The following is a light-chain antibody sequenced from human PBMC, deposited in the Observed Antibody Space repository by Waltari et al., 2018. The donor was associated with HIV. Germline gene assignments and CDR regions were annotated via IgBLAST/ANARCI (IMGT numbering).Light chain of an antibody. J-gene: IGLJ1*01. Sequence: SYELTQPPSVSVSPGQTARITCSGDALPKQYAYWYQQKPGQAPVLVIYKDSERPSGIPERFSGSSSGTTVTLTISGVQAEDEADYYCQSADSSGTLYVFRTGTKVTVL. CDR2: KDS. CDR3: QSADSSGTLYV. CDR1: ALPKQY. V-gene: IGLV3-25*03.